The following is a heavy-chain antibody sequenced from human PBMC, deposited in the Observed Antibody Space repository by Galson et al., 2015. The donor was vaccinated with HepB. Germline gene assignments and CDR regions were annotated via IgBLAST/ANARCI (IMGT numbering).Heavy chain of an antibody. CDR1: GFTFSTSW. J-gene: IGHJ1*01. D-gene: IGHD1-14*01. V-gene: IGHV3-7*03. CDR2: IKPDGSEQ. Sequence: SLRLSCAASGFTFSTSWMGWVRQAPGKGLEWVANIKPDGSEQYYVDSVKDRFTISRDNAKNSLFLQMGSLRAEDTAVYYCAQTGWDVPGFWGLGTLVTVSS. CDR3: AQTGWDVPGF.